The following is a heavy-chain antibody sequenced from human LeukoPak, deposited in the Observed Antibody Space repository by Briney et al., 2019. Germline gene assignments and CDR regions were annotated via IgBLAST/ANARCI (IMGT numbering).Heavy chain of an antibody. CDR2: IKQDESEK. CDR1: GFTFSSYW. CDR3: AKELTRVRGVIRYFDY. J-gene: IGHJ4*02. V-gene: IGHV3-7*03. Sequence: GGSLRLSCAASGFTFSSYWMSWVRQAPGKGLEWVANIKQDESEKYYVDSVKGRFTISRDNAKNSLYLQMNSLRAEDTAVYYCAKELTRVRGVIRYFDYWGQGTLVTVSS. D-gene: IGHD3-10*01.